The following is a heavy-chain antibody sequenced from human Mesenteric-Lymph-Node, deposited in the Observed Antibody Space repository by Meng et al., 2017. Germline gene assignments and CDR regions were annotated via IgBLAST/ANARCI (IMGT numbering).Heavy chain of an antibody. CDR3: AKVPTMILVVITGDAFDI. CDR1: GFTFSSYA. V-gene: IGHV3-23*01. Sequence: GGSLRLSCAASGFTFSSYAMSWVRQAPGKGLEWVSAISGSGGSTYYADSVKGRFTISRDNSKNTLYLQMNSLRAEDTAVYYCAKVPTMILVVITGDAFDIWGQGTMVTVSS. J-gene: IGHJ3*02. D-gene: IGHD3-22*01. CDR2: ISGSGGST.